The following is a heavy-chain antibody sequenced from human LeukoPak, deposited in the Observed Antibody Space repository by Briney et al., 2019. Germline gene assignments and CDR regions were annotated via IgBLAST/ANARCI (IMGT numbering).Heavy chain of an antibody. D-gene: IGHD1-1*01. CDR1: GYTFTSYD. V-gene: IGHV1-8*01. J-gene: IGHJ4*02. CDR3: ARVSSATGTPLFTY. Sequence: ASVKVSCKASGYTFTSYDINWVRQATGQGLEWMGWMNPNSGNTGYAQKFQGRVTMTRNTSISTAYMELSSLRSEDTAVYYCARVSSATGTPLFTYWGQGTLVTVSS. CDR2: MNPNSGNT.